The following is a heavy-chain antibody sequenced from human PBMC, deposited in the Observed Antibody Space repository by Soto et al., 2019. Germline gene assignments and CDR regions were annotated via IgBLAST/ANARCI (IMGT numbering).Heavy chain of an antibody. CDR1: GFIFSNYG. CDR3: ASDSTHQFVRGIEVGY. V-gene: IGHV3-33*01. CDR2: IWFDGSGQ. Sequence: QVQLVESGGGVVQPGGSLRLSCTASGFIFSNYGMHWVRQAPGKGLEWVAVIWFDGSGQYYAKSVKGRFTISRDNLQRTLYLQMNSVRVDDTAVYYCASDSTHQFVRGIEVGYWGQGTLVTVSS. D-gene: IGHD2-15*01. J-gene: IGHJ4*02.